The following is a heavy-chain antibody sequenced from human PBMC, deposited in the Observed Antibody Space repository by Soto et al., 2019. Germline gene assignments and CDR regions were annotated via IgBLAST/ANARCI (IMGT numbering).Heavy chain of an antibody. CDR3: ARGRRIQLWSKGGAFDI. J-gene: IGHJ3*02. CDR1: GGSFSGYY. D-gene: IGHD5-18*01. CDR2: INHSGST. V-gene: IGHV4-34*01. Sequence: QVQLQQWGAGLLKPSETLSLTCAVYGGSFSGYYWSWIRQPPGKGLEWIGEINHSGSTNYNPSLKGRVTISVDTSKNQFSLKLSSVTAADTAVYYCARGRRIQLWSKGGAFDIWGQGTMVTVSS.